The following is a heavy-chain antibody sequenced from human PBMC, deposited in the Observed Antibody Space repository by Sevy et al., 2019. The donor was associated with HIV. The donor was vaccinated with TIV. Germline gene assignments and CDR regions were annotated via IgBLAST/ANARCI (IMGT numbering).Heavy chain of an antibody. CDR3: AREGGEYPDWYFDL. CDR1: GFTFSSYW. D-gene: IGHD2-21*01. J-gene: IGHJ2*01. V-gene: IGHV3-7*01. Sequence: GGSLRLSCAASGFTFSSYWMSWVRQAPGKGLEWVANIKQDGSEKYYVDSVKGRFTISRDNAKNSLYLQMNSLRAEDTAVYYCAREGGEYPDWYFDLWAVAPWSPSPQ. CDR2: IKQDGSEK.